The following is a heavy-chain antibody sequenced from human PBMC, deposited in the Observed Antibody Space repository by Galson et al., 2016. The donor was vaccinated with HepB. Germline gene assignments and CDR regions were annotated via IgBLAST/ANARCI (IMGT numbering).Heavy chain of an antibody. CDR3: TRHPPDRWSMID. J-gene: IGHJ4*03. CDR2: HGDNGDSQ. Sequence: SLRLSCAASGFTVNSCGMHWVRQAAGKGLEWVAYHGDNGDSQLYADAVRGRFTVSGDNARNTLVLQMNSLRIEDTALYDCTRHPPDRWSMIDWGQGTPVTGSS. V-gene: IGHV3-30*03. CDR1: GFTVNSCG. D-gene: IGHD2-8*01.